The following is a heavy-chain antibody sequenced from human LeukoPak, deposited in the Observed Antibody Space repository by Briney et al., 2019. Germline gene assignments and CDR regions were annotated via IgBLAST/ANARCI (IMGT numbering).Heavy chain of an antibody. CDR1: GGSISSYY. J-gene: IGHJ6*03. CDR2: IYYSGST. D-gene: IGHD1-26*01. Sequence: PSETLSLTCTVSGGSISSYYWSWIRQPPGKGLEWIGYIYYSGSTNYNPSLRSRVTISVDTSKNQFSLKLSSVTAADTAVYYCARGKWELLGADSYYYMDVWGKGTTVTVSS. CDR3: ARGKWELLGADSYYYMDV. V-gene: IGHV4-59*01.